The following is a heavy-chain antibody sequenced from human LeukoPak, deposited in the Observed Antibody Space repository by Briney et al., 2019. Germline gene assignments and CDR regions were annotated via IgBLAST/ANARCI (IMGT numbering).Heavy chain of an antibody. CDR3: ARMLGDVDIVATIWGNYYYYMDV. CDR1: GGSISSSSYY. J-gene: IGHJ6*03. D-gene: IGHD5-12*01. CDR2: IYYSGST. Sequence: SETLSLTCTVSGGSISSSSYYWGWIRQPPGKGLEWIGSIYYSGSTNYNPSLKSRVTISVDTSKNQFSLKLSSVTAADTAVYYCARMLGDVDIVATIWGNYYYYMDVWGKGTTVTVSS. V-gene: IGHV4-39*07.